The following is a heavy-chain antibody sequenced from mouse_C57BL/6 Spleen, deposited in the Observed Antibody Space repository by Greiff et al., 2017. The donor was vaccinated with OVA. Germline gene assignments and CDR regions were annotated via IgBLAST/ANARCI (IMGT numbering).Heavy chain of an antibody. CDR3: ARFYSNYAMDY. Sequence: VQLQQSGAELVKPGASVKLSCTASGFNIKDYYMHWVKQRTEQGLEWIGRIDPEDGETTYASKFQGKATITEDKTSNTAYLQISRLTYEDTDVYYCARFYSNYAMDYWGQGTSVTVSS. CDR2: IDPEDGET. V-gene: IGHV14-2*01. D-gene: IGHD2-5*01. CDR1: GFNIKDYY. J-gene: IGHJ4*01.